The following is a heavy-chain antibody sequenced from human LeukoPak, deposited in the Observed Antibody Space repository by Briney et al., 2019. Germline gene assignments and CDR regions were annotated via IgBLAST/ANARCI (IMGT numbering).Heavy chain of an antibody. CDR1: GGSISSYY. CDR2: IYYSGST. V-gene: IGHV4-59*01. Sequence: PSETLSLTCTVSGGSISSYYWSWIRQPPGKGLEWIGYIYYSGSTNYNPSLKSRVTISVDTSKNQFSLKLSSVTAADTAVYYCARVAWSGWLYYFDYWGQGTLVAVSS. CDR3: ARVAWSGWLYYFDY. D-gene: IGHD6-19*01. J-gene: IGHJ4*02.